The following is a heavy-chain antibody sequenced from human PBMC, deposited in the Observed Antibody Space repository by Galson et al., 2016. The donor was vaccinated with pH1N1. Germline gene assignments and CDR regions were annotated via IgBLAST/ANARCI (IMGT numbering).Heavy chain of an antibody. CDR2: IKQDGSVI. Sequence: SLRLSCAASGFTFSTYWMSWVRQAPGKGLEWVANIKQDGSVIYYVDSVKGRFTISRDNAKNSLYLQMNSLRVEDTAFYYCTRELGGSGNHWGQGTLVTVSS. V-gene: IGHV3-7*01. J-gene: IGHJ5*02. CDR1: GFTFSTYW. D-gene: IGHD3-10*01. CDR3: TRELGGSGNH.